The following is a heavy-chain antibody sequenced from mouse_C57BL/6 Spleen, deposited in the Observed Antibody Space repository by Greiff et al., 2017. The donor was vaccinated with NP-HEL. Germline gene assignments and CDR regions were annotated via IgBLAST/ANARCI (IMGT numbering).Heavy chain of an antibody. CDR3: ASGGFYDSDWYFDV. CDR2: IYPRSGNT. CDR1: GYTFTSYG. D-gene: IGHD2-4*01. Sequence: QVHVKQSGAELARPGASVKLSCKASGYTFTSYGISWVKQRTGQGLEWIGEIYPRSGNTYYNEKFKGKATLTADKSSSTAYMELRSLTSEDSAVYFCASGGFYDSDWYFDVWGTGTTVTVSS. V-gene: IGHV1-81*01. J-gene: IGHJ1*03.